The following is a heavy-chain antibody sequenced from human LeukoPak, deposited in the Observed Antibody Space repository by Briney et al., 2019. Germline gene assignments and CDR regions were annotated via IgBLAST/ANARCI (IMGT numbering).Heavy chain of an antibody. CDR2: VKSDGTAI. CDR1: GFTFSSHL. D-gene: IGHD1-14*01. J-gene: IGHJ4*02. Sequence: GGSLRLSCAASGFTFSSHLMHWVRQAQGTGLVWVSSVKSDGTAINYADSVKGRFTISRDNAKNTLYLQMNSLRVEDTAVYYCVRKFATGDWGQGTLVTVSS. V-gene: IGHV3-74*01. CDR3: VRKFATGD.